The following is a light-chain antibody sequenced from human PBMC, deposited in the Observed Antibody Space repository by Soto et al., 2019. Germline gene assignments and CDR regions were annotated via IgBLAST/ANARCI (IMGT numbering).Light chain of an antibody. CDR3: SSYAGGHNSVV. CDR1: SSDVGGHNY. V-gene: IGLV2-8*01. CDR2: EVS. J-gene: IGLJ2*01. Sequence: QSALTQPPSASGSPGQSVTISCTGTSSDVGGHNYVSWYQQHPGKAPKLMIYEVSKRPSGVPDRFSGYTSGNTASLTVSGLQAEDEDEYYSSSYAGGHNSVVYGGGTKLTVL.